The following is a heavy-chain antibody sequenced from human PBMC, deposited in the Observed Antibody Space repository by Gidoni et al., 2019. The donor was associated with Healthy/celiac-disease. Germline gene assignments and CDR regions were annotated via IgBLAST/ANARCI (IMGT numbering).Heavy chain of an antibody. J-gene: IGHJ4*02. CDR2: LHYSGTT. CDR1: GGSLSSCSYY. CDR3: ARQSLGYCSGGSCYSPPLDY. V-gene: IGHV4-39*01. Sequence: QLQLQESGPGLVKPSETLSLTCTVPGGSLSSCSYYWGWIRQPPGQGLEWIGCLHYSGTTDYNPSLKSRVTISVDTSKNQFSLKLSSVTAADTAVYYCARQSLGYCSGGSCYSPPLDYWGQGTLVTVSS. D-gene: IGHD2-15*01.